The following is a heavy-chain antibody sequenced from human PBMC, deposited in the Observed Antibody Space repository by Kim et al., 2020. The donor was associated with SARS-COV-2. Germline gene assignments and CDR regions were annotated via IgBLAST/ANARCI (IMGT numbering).Heavy chain of an antibody. Sequence: GGSLRLSCAASGFTFSSYPTSWVRQAPGKGLEWVSSISESGGSTYYADSVKGRFTISRDNSKNTLYLQMNSLGAEDTAVYYCAKRHLDGSPLYFFEYWGQGTLVTVSS. D-gene: IGHD1-26*01. CDR3: AKRHLDGSPLYFFEY. V-gene: IGHV3-23*01. CDR2: ISESGGST. CDR1: GFTFSSYP. J-gene: IGHJ4*02.